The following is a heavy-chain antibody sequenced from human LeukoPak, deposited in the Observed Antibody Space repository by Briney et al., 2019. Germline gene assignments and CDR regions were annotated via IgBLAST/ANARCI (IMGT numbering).Heavy chain of an antibody. CDR3: AREEGSGSYYNY. V-gene: IGHV3-21*01. CDR2: ISGSSSYI. Sequence: GGSLRLSCAASGFTFSSYSMNWVRQAPGKGLEWVSSISGSSSYIYYADSVKGRFTISRDNAKNSLYLQMNSLRAEDTAVYYCAREEGSGSYYNYWGQGTLVTVSS. CDR1: GFTFSSYS. D-gene: IGHD3-10*01. J-gene: IGHJ4*02.